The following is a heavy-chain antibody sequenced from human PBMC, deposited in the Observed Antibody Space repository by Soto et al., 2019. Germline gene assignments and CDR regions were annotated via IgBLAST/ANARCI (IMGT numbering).Heavy chain of an antibody. CDR1: GGSISSYY. Sequence: SETLSLTCTVSGGSISSYYWSWIRQPPGKGLEWIGYIYYSGSTNYNPSLKSRVTISVDTSKNQFSLKLSSVTAADTAVYYCARDLGILPWWGHYYYYGMDASRQGTTVTVSS. CDR2: IYYSGST. V-gene: IGHV4-59*01. D-gene: IGHD5-18*01. J-gene: IGHJ6*02. CDR3: ARDLGILPWWGHYYYYGMDA.